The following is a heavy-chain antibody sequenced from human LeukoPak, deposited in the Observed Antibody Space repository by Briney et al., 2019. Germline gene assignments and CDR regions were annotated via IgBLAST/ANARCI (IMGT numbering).Heavy chain of an antibody. CDR3: AKDLHYYVAMDV. V-gene: IGHV3-33*06. J-gene: IGHJ6*02. CDR1: GFTFSSYG. Sequence: GGSLRLSCAASGFTFSSYGMHWVRQAPGKGLEWVAVIWYDGSNKYYVDSVKGRFAISRDNSKNTLFLQMSSLRAEDTALYYCAKDLHYYVAMDVWGQGTTVTVSS. CDR2: IWYDGSNK. D-gene: IGHD3-10*02.